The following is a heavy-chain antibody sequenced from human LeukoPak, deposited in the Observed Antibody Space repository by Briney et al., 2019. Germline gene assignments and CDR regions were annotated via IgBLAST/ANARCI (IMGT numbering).Heavy chain of an antibody. CDR3: ARVPVIEVAATDWFDP. V-gene: IGHV4-59*01. Sequence: SETLSLTCTVSGGSISSYYWSWIRQPPGKGLEWIGYIYYSGSTNYNPSLKSRVTISVETSKNQFSLKLSSVTAADTAVYYCARVPVIEVAATDWFDPWGQGTLVTVSS. CDR2: IYYSGST. J-gene: IGHJ5*02. D-gene: IGHD2-15*01. CDR1: GGSISSYY.